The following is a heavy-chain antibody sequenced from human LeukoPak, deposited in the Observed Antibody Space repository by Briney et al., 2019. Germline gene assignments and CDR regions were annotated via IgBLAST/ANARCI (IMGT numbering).Heavy chain of an antibody. V-gene: IGHV4-39*01. J-gene: IGHJ6*03. CDR1: GGSISSSSYY. D-gene: IGHD1-20*01. CDR3: AAQEPYNWNPDYYYYYYMDV. CDR2: IYYSGST. Sequence: SETLSLTCTVSGGSISSSSYYWGWIRQPPGKGLEWIGSIYYSGSTYYNPSLKSRVTISVDTSKNQFSLKLSSVTAADTAVYYCAAQEPYNWNPDYYYYYYMDVWGKGTTVTVSS.